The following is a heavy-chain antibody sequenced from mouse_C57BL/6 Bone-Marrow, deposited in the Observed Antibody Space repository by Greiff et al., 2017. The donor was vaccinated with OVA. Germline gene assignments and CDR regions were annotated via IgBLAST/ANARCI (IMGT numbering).Heavy chain of an antibody. Sequence: VQLQQSGPELVKPGASVKLSCKASGYTFTSYDINWVKQRPGQGLEWIGWIYPGDGSTKYNEKFKGKATLTVDTSSSTAYMVLPSLTSEDSAVYFCASPGGDAMDYWGQGTSVTVSS. CDR3: ASPGGDAMDY. V-gene: IGHV1-85*01. J-gene: IGHJ4*01. CDR1: GYTFTSYD. CDR2: IYPGDGST.